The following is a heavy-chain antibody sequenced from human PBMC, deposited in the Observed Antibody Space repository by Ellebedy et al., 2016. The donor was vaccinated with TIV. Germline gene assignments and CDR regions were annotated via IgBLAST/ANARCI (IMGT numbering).Heavy chain of an antibody. CDR2: ISDSGGAT. CDR3: AKDSGLSGWYFDY. D-gene: IGHD6-19*01. J-gene: IGHJ4*02. CDR1: GFTFRSYA. V-gene: IGHV3-23*01. Sequence: GESLKISCAASGFTFRSYAMGWVRQAPGKGLEWISVISDSGGATYYAAPLKGRFTTSSDNSNDMVYLQINSLRPDDTAVYYCAKDSGLSGWYFDYWGQGTLVTVSS.